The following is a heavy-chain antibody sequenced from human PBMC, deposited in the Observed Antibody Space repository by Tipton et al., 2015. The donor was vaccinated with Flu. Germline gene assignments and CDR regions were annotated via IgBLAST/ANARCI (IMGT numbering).Heavy chain of an antibody. Sequence: TLSLTCTVSGGSISRGSYYWNWIRQPAGKGLEWIGRIYTNENTNYKPSLKSRVTISIDTSKNQFSLRLNSVTAADTAVYFCARERLGVYNSAGYPESWGQGTLVTVSP. D-gene: IGHD2/OR15-2a*01. V-gene: IGHV4-61*02. J-gene: IGHJ5*02. CDR3: ARERLGVYNSAGYPES. CDR2: IYTNENT. CDR1: GGSISRGSYY.